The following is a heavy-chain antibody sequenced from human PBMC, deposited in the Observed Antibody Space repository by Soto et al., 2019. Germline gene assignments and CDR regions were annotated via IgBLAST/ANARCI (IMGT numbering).Heavy chain of an antibody. J-gene: IGHJ4*02. CDR2: IFHSGST. CDR1: GGSISSGGYY. CDR3: ARGGDYDNYFDY. D-gene: IGHD3-22*01. V-gene: IGHV4-31*03. Sequence: SETLSLTCTVSGGSISSGGYYWSWIRQHPGKGLEWIGYIFHSGSTYYNPSLRSRVTTSVDTSKNQFSLKLSSVTAADTAVYCCARGGDYDNYFDYWGQGTLVTVSS.